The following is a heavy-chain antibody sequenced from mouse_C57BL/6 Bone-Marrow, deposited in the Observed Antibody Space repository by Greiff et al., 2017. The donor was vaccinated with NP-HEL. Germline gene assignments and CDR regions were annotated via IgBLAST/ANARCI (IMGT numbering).Heavy chain of an antibody. CDR1: GYTFTSYW. J-gene: IGHJ3*01. D-gene: IGHD2-2*01. Sequence: VQLQQPGAELVKPGASVKMSCKASGYTFTSYWITWVKQRPGQGLEWIGDIYPGSGSTNYNEKFKSKATLTVDTSSSTAYMQLSSLTSEDSAVYYCARRYYGYSWFAYWGQGTLVTVSA. CDR2: IYPGSGST. CDR3: ARRYYGYSWFAY. V-gene: IGHV1-55*01.